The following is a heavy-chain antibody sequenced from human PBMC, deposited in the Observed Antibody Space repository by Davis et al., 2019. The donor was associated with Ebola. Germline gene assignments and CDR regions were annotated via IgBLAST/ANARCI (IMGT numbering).Heavy chain of an antibody. CDR3: ARHYGELNY. J-gene: IGHJ4*02. CDR2: INAGNGNT. D-gene: IGHD4-17*01. CDR1: GYSFTTYA. V-gene: IGHV1-3*01. Sequence: ASVKVSCKASGYSFTTYAMHWVRQAPGQRLEWMGWINAGNGNTKYSQKFQGRVTITRDTSASTAYMELRSLRSDDTAVYYCARHYGELNYWGQGTLVTVSS.